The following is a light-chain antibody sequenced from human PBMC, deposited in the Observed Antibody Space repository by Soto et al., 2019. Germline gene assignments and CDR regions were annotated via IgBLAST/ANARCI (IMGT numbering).Light chain of an antibody. J-gene: IGKJ3*01. CDR2: ASS. CDR1: QSIGND. V-gene: IGKV1-39*01. CDR3: QQTYRAPFT. Sequence: DIQMTQSPSSLSASVGDRVTITCRTSQSIGNDLNWYQQRPGKAPKLLIYASSSLPTGVPSRFSGSGSGTDFTLTLSSLQPEDFATYFCQQTYRAPFTFGSGTKVDVK.